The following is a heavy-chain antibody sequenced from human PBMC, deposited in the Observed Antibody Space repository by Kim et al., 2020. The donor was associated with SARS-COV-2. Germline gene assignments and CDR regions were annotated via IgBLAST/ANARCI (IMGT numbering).Heavy chain of an antibody. CDR1: GGSISSSSYY. J-gene: IGHJ4*02. Sequence: SETLSLTCTVSGGSISSSSYYWGWIRQPPGKGLEWIGSIYYSGSTYYNPSLKSRVTISVDTSKNQFSLKLSSVTAADTAVYYCARSRFGEFHFDYWGQGTLVTVSS. V-gene: IGHV4-39*07. D-gene: IGHD3-10*01. CDR3: ARSRFGEFHFDY. CDR2: IYYSGST.